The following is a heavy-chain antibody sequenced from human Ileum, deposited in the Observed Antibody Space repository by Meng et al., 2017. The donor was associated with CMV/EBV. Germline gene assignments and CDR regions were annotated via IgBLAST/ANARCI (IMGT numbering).Heavy chain of an antibody. V-gene: IGHV1-69*05. D-gene: IGHD3-3*01. CDR2: IIPIFGTA. CDR3: ARMVGTTGRFLEWFGFDY. CDR1: SGTFISYA. J-gene: IGHJ4*02. Sequence: SALISCYAASGTFISYAISWGRQAAGQGLEGMGGIIPIFGTANYAQKFQGRVTITTDDSTRTAYMELSSLRSEDTAVYYCARMVGTTGRFLEWFGFDYWGQGTLVTVSS.